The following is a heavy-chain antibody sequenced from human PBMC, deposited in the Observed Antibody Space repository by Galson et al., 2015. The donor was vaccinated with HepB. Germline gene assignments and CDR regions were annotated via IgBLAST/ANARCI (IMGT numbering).Heavy chain of an antibody. CDR2: INPKTGGT. V-gene: IGHV1-2*06. J-gene: IGHJ4*02. Sequence: SVKVSCKASGYTFTDNYMHWVRQAPGQGLEWMGRINPKTGGTNYAQKFQGSVTVTRDTSISTAYMELNRLTSDDTAVYYCARGEYSSSSPFGYWGQGTLVTVSS. CDR3: ARGEYSSSSPFGY. D-gene: IGHD6-6*01. CDR1: GYTFTDNY.